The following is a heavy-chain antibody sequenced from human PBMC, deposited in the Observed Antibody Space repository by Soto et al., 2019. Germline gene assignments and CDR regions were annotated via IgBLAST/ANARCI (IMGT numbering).Heavy chain of an antibody. CDR1: GFTFSSYS. CDR2: ISSRSRSI. D-gene: IGHD3-22*01. V-gene: IGHV3-48*02. Sequence: PGGSLRLSCAASGFTFSSYSMHWVRQAPGKGLEWVSSISSRSRSIYHADSVKGRFTISRDNAKNSVDLQMNSLRDEDTAVYYCARSYYHDSSAYYYDYWGQGALVTVSS. CDR3: ARSYYHDSSAYYYDY. J-gene: IGHJ4*02.